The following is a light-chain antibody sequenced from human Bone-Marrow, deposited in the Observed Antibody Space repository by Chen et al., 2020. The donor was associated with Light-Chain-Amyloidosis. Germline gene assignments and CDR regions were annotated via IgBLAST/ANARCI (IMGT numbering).Light chain of an antibody. J-gene: IGLJ2*01. V-gene: IGLV3-25*03. Sequence: SYGLTQPPSVSVSPGQTARITCSGDDLPTKYAYWYQQKPGQAPVLVIHRDTERPSGISERFSGSSSGTTATLTISGVQAEDEADYHCQSADSSVTYEVIFGGGTKLTVL. CDR3: QSADSSVTYEVI. CDR2: RDT. CDR1: DLPTKY.